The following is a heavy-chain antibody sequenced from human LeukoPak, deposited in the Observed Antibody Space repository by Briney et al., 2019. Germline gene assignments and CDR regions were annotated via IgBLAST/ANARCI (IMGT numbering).Heavy chain of an antibody. Sequence: PSETLSLTCAVYGGSFSGYYWSWIRQPPGKRLEWIGEINHSGSTNYNPSLKSRVTISVDTSKNQFSLKLSSVTAADTAVYYCARFQRNIFWSGYYNWFDPWGQGTLVTVSS. D-gene: IGHD3-3*01. J-gene: IGHJ5*02. CDR1: GGSFSGYY. CDR3: ARFQRNIFWSGYYNWFDP. V-gene: IGHV4-34*01. CDR2: INHSGST.